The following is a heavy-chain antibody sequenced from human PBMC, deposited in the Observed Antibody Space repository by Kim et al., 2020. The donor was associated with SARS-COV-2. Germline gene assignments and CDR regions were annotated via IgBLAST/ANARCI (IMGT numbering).Heavy chain of an antibody. V-gene: IGHV5-10-1*01. CDR3: ARQSITIFGVVDFDP. Sequence: PSFQGHVTISADKSISTTYLQWSSLKASDTAMYYCARQSITIFGVVDFDPWGQGTLVTVSS. J-gene: IGHJ5*02. D-gene: IGHD3-3*01.